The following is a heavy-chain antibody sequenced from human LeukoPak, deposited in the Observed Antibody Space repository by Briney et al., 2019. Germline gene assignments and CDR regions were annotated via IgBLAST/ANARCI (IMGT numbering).Heavy chain of an antibody. CDR3: ARRPIYTGTRGEASPYYFDY. CDR2: IYHSEST. J-gene: IGHJ4*02. CDR1: GYSTCSGYY. D-gene: IGHD1/OR15-1a*01. Sequence: SETLSLTCAVSGYSTCSGYYWGWIRQPPGKGLDWIGSIYHSESTYYNPSLKSRVTISVDTSNNQFSLKLSSVTAADTAVYYCARRPIYTGTRGEASPYYFDYWGQGTLVTVSS. V-gene: IGHV4-38-2*01.